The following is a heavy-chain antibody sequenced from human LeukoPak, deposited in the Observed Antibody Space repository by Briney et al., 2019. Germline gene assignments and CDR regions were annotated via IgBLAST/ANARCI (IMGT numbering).Heavy chain of an antibody. Sequence: ASVKVSCKASGGTFSSYAISWVRQAPGQGLEWMGGIIPIFGTANYAQKFQGRVTITADESTSTAYMALSSLRSEDTTVYYCARLVVPAANYYYYYMDVWGKGTTVTVSS. V-gene: IGHV1-69*13. J-gene: IGHJ6*03. D-gene: IGHD2-2*01. CDR2: IIPIFGTA. CDR3: ARLVVPAANYYYYYMDV. CDR1: GGTFSSYA.